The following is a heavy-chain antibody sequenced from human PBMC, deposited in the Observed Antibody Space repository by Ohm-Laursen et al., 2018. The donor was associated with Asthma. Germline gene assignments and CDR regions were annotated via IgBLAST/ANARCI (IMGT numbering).Heavy chain of an antibody. Sequence: SSLRLSCAASGFTFSSYAMHWVHQAPGKGLEWVAVISYDGSNKYYADSVKGRFTISRDNSKNTLYLQMNSLRAEDTAVYYCARVGPYSSSPLDYWGQGTLVTVSS. CDR1: GFTFSSYA. V-gene: IGHV3-30-3*01. CDR3: ARVGPYSSSPLDY. CDR2: ISYDGSNK. J-gene: IGHJ4*02. D-gene: IGHD6-13*01.